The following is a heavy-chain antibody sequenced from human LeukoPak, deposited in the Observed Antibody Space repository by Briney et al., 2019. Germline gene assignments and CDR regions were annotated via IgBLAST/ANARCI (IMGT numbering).Heavy chain of an antibody. D-gene: IGHD3-3*01. CDR2: IYPGDSDT. Sequence: HGESLKISCKGSGYSFTSYWIGWVRQMPGKGLEWMGIIYPGDSDTRYSPSFQGQVTISADKSISTAYLQWSSLKASDTAMYYCARTSTIFGVLNYYYMDVWGKGTTVTVSS. CDR3: ARTSTIFGVLNYYYMDV. J-gene: IGHJ6*03. CDR1: GYSFTSYW. V-gene: IGHV5-51*01.